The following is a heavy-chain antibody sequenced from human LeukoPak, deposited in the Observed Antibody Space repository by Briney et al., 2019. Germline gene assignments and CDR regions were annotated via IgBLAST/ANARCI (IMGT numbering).Heavy chain of an antibody. CDR1: GGSISSSY. CDR3: AREGYGTPFDS. D-gene: IGHD4-17*01. CDR2: IFHSGTT. V-gene: IGHV4-59*01. Sequence: SETLSLTCAFSGGSISSSYWSWIRQPPGKGLEWIGYIFHSGTTNHNPSLKSRVTISLDTSKNQFSLKLSSVTAADTAMYYCAREGYGTPFDSWGQGTLVTVSS. J-gene: IGHJ4*02.